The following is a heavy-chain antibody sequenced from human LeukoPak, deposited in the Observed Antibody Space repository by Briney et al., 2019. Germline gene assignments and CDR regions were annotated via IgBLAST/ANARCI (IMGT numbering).Heavy chain of an antibody. CDR2: IYHSGNT. CDR1: GYSIRSGYY. V-gene: IGHV4-38-2*02. Sequence: SETLSLTCTVSGYSIRSGYYWGWSRQPPGKGLEWIGSIYHSGNTYYNPSLKSRVTISVETSKNQVSLKLSSVTAADTAVYYCARGGGAVGSLTAYYYYYNIDVWGKGTTVTVSS. J-gene: IGHJ6*03. CDR3: ARGGGAVGSLTAYYYYYNIDV. D-gene: IGHD1-26*01.